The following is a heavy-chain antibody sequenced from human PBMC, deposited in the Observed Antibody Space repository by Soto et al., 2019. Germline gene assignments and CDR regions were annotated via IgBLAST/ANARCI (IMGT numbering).Heavy chain of an antibody. CDR2: INTDGSVA. D-gene: IGHD2-21*01. CDR3: VRDMLLWHLDT. J-gene: IGHJ5*02. V-gene: IGHV3-74*03. CDR1: GLTFRSYW. Sequence: GGSLRLSCTASGLTFRSYWMHWVRQAPGKGLVWVSRINTDGSVAMYVDSVKGRFTISRDNAKNTLYLHMNSLRAEDTAVYYCVRDMLLWHLDTWGQETLVTVSS.